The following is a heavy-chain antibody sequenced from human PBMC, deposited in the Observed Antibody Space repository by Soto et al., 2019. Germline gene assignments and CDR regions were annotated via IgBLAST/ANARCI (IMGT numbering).Heavy chain of an antibody. J-gene: IGHJ6*02. CDR2: ISWDGGST. Sequence: GGSLRLSCAASGFTFDDYTMHWVRQAPGKGLEWVSLISWDGGSTYYADSVKGRFTISRDNSKNSLYLQMNSLRTEDTALYYCAKDIGYCSGGSCYGYYYYGMDVWGQGTTVTVSS. CDR1: GFTFDDYT. CDR3: AKDIGYCSGGSCYGYYYYGMDV. D-gene: IGHD2-15*01. V-gene: IGHV3-43*01.